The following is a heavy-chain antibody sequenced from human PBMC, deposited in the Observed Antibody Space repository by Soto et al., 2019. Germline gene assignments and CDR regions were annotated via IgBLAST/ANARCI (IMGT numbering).Heavy chain of an antibody. V-gene: IGHV5-10-1*01. CDR1: GYIFTSYW. CDR2: IDPSDTHT. CDR3: ARHATPYKSNWLPYFDF. J-gene: IGHJ4*02. Sequence: GESLKISCKGSGYIFTSYWISCCLQMPVKVLEWMGRIDPSDTHTNYSPSFQGHVTISTDNSISTAYLQWSSLKASDTAMYYCARHATPYKSNWLPYFDFWGQGALVTVSS. D-gene: IGHD3-9*01.